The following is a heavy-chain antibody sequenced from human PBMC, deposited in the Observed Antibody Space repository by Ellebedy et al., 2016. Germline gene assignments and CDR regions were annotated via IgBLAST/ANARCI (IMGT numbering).Heavy chain of an antibody. J-gene: IGHJ6*02. V-gene: IGHV3-49*03. CDR3: TRRTNYDFWSGYYNYYYGMDV. CDR1: GFTFGDYA. Sequence: GGSLRLSCTASGFTFGDYAMSWFRQAPGKGLEWVGFIRSKAYGGTTEYAASVKGRFTISRDDSKSIAYLQMNSLKTEDTAVYYCTRRTNYDFWSGYYNYYYGMDVWGQGTTVTVSS. D-gene: IGHD3-3*01. CDR2: IRSKAYGGTT.